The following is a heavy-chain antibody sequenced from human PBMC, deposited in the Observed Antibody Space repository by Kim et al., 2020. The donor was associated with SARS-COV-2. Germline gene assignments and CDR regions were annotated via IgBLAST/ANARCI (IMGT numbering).Heavy chain of an antibody. CDR1: GGSISSGGYY. V-gene: IGHV4-31*03. Sequence: SETLSLTCTVSGGSISSGGYYWSWIRQHPGKGLEWIGYIYYSGSTYYNPSLKSRVTISVDTSKNQFSLKLSSVTAADTAVYYCASGLEASGSYGYGMDVWGQGTTVTVSS. CDR3: ASGLEASGSYGYGMDV. CDR2: IYYSGST. D-gene: IGHD1-26*01. J-gene: IGHJ6*02.